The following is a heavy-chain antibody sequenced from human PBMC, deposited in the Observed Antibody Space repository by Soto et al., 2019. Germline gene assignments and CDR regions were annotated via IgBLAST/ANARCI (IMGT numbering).Heavy chain of an antibody. D-gene: IGHD3-10*01. Sequence: PGGSLRLSCAASGFTFSSYWMHWVRQAPGKGLVWVSRINSDGSRTTYADSVKGRFTISRDNAKNTLYLQMNSLRAEDTAVYYWARVRTGSYNCFAPWGQGTLVTVSS. CDR2: INSDGSRT. CDR1: GFTFSSYW. J-gene: IGHJ5*02. V-gene: IGHV3-74*01. CDR3: ARVRTGSYNCFAP.